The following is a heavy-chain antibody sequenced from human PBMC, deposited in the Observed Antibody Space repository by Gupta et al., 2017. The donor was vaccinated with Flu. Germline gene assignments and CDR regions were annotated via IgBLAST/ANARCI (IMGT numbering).Heavy chain of an antibody. V-gene: IGHV1-3*04. D-gene: IGHD2-2*01. J-gene: IGHJ3*02. CDR2: INTDNGNT. Sequence: QAPGKRLEWMGWINTDNGNTKYSQKFQGRVTITRDTSASTVYLELSSLRSEDTAVYYCARRLSSISWDDVFDIWGQGTRVTVSS. CDR3: ARRLSSISWDDVFDI.